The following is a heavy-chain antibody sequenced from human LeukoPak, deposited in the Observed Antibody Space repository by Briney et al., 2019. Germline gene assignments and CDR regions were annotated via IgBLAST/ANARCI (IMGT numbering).Heavy chain of an antibody. V-gene: IGHV3-48*03. CDR2: ISSSGSTI. CDR1: GFTFSSYE. CDR3: AKDGYYDYVWGSYDQFDY. J-gene: IGHJ4*02. Sequence: PGGSLRLSCAASGFTFSSYEMNWVRQAPGKGLEWVSYISSSGSTIYYADSVKGRFTISRDNAKNSLYLQMNSLRAEDTAVYYCAKDGYYDYVWGSYDQFDYWGQGTLVTVSS. D-gene: IGHD3-16*01.